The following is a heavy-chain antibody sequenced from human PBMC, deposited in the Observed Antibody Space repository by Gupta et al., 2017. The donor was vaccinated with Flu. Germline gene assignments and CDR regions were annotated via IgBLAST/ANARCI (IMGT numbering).Heavy chain of an antibody. CDR1: GFPFSSYA. V-gene: IGHV3-23*01. D-gene: IGHD1-7*01. J-gene: IGHJ4*02. CDR3: AKNTPTYNWNYRGDFDY. CDR2: ISGSGCST. Sequence: EVQLLESGGGLVQPWGSLRLSCAASGFPFSSYAMSWVRQAPGKGLEWVSAISGSGCSTYYADSVKGRFTISRDNSKNTLYLQMNSLRAEDTAVYYCAKNTPTYNWNYRGDFDYWGQGTLVTVSS.